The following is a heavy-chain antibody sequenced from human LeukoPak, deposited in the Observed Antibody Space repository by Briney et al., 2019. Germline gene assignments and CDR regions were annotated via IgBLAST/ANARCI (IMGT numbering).Heavy chain of an antibody. CDR1: GGTFSTYS. Sequence: VASVKVSCKASGGTFSTYSLNWVRQAPGQGLEWMGAIIPIFGSANYAQKFQGRLTITADESTTTVFMELGSLTSADTAVYYCAGVRSSGFYDAFDFWGQGTMVTVSS. CDR2: IIPIFGSA. V-gene: IGHV1-69*13. D-gene: IGHD6-19*01. CDR3: AGVRSSGFYDAFDF. J-gene: IGHJ3*01.